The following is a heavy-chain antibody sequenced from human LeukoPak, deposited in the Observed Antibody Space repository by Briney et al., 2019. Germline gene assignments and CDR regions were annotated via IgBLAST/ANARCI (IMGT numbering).Heavy chain of an antibody. CDR3: ARGDIVVVPAAISYMDV. V-gene: IGHV3-74*01. CDR2: INSDGSST. J-gene: IGHJ6*03. CDR1: GFTFSSYW. Sequence: GGSLRLFRAASGFTFSSYWMHWVRQAPGKGLVWVSRINSDGSSTSYADSVKGRFTISRDNAKNTLYLQMNSLRAEDTAVYYCARGDIVVVPAAISYMDVWGKGTTVTVSS. D-gene: IGHD2-2*01.